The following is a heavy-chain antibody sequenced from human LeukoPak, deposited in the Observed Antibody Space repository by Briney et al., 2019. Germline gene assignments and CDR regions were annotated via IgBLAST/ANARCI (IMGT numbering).Heavy chain of an antibody. J-gene: IGHJ4*02. D-gene: IGHD2-2*01. CDR3: ARDCSSTSCYGRVDY. V-gene: IGHV3-23*01. Sequence: GGTLRLSCAASGFIFNNYALSWVRQTPGKGLEWVSAISGSGRNTYYADSVKGRFTISRDNAKNSLYLQMNSLRAEDTAVYYCARDCSSTSCYGRVDYWGQGTLVTVSS. CDR2: ISGSGRNT. CDR1: GFIFNNYA.